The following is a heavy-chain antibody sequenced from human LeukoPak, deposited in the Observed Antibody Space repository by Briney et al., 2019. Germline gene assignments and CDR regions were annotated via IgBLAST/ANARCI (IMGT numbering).Heavy chain of an antibody. Sequence: GRSLRLSCAASGFTFDDYAMHWVRQAPGKGLEWVSGISWNSGSIGYADSVKGRFTISRDNSKNTLYLQMNSLRAEDTAVYYCARDQRGGSGSYYADYWGQGTLVTVSS. CDR1: GFTFDDYA. CDR3: ARDQRGGSGSYYADY. D-gene: IGHD3-10*01. CDR2: ISWNSGSI. J-gene: IGHJ4*02. V-gene: IGHV3-9*01.